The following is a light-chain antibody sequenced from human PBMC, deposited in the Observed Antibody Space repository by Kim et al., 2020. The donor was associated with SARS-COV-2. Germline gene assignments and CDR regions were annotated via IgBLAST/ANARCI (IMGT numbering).Light chain of an antibody. CDR1: SSNIGAGYD. CDR3: QSYDSSLSGWV. J-gene: IGLJ3*02. Sequence: QRVTISCTGSSSNIGAGYDVHGYQQPPGTAPKLLIYGNSNRPSGVPDRFSGSKSGTSASLAITGLQAEDEADYYCQSYDSSLSGWVFGGGTQLTVL. V-gene: IGLV1-40*01. CDR2: GNS.